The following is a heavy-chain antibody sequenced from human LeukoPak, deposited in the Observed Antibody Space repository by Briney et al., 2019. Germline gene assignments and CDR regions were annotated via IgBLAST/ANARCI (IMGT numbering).Heavy chain of an antibody. J-gene: IGHJ4*02. Sequence: ASVKVACKASGYSFTNYAMNWVRQAPGQGLEWMGWIHPSTGNPTYAQGFTGRFVFSLDTSVSTTYLQISSLKAEDTAVYFCARAFQSLGGLSLPDYWGQGTLVTVSS. CDR3: ARAFQSLGGLSLPDY. D-gene: IGHD3-16*02. CDR1: GYSFTNYA. V-gene: IGHV7-4-1*02. CDR2: IHPSTGNP.